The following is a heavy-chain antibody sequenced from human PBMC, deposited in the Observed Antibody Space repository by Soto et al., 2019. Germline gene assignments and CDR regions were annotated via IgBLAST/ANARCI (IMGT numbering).Heavy chain of an antibody. Sequence: SETLSLTCAVSGGSFSGYYWSWIRQPPGKGLEWIGEINHSGSTNYNPSLKSRVTISVDTSKNQFSLKLSSVTAADTAVYYCERGGSSRAFDYWGQGTLVPVSS. CDR2: INHSGST. D-gene: IGHD6-6*01. V-gene: IGHV4-34*01. CDR3: ERGGSSRAFDY. CDR1: GGSFSGYY. J-gene: IGHJ4*02.